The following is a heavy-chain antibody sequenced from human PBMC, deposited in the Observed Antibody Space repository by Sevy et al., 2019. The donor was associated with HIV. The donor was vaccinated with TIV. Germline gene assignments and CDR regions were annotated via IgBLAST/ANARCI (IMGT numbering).Heavy chain of an antibody. V-gene: IGHV3-48*02. CDR1: GFTFSSYS. CDR2: ISSSSSTI. J-gene: IGHJ4*02. CDR3: AREAARDGYNYVYY. Sequence: GGSLRLSCAASGFTFSSYSMNWVRQAPGKGLEWVSYISSSSSTIYYADSVKGRFTISRDNAKNSLYLQMNSLRDEDTAVYYCAREAARDGYNYVYYWGQGTLVTVSS. D-gene: IGHD5-12*01.